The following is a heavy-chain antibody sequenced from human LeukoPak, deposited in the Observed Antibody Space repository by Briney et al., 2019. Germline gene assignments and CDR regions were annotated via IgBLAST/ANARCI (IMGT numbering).Heavy chain of an antibody. J-gene: IGHJ4*02. CDR1: GFTFSSYG. CDR2: ISYDGSNK. V-gene: IGHV3-30*18. Sequence: PGRSLRLSCAASGFTFSSYGMHWVRQAPGKGLEWVAVISYDGSNKYYADSVKGRFTISRDNSKNTLYLQLNSLRAEDTAVYYCAKDRYSIGGLYYFDYWGQGTLVTVSS. CDR3: AKDRYSIGGLYYFDY. D-gene: IGHD6-19*01.